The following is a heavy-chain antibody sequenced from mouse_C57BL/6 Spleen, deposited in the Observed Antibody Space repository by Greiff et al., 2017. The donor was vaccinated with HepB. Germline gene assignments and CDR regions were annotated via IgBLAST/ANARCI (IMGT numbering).Heavy chain of an antibody. CDR3: TNWAPFDY. Sequence: EVKLMESGGGLVQPGGSMKLSCVASGFTFSNYWMNWVRQSPEKGLEWVAQIRLKSDNYATHYAESVKGRFTISRDESKSSVYLQMNNLRAEDTGIYYCTNWAPFDYWGQGTTLTVSS. D-gene: IGHD4-1*01. CDR1: GFTFSNYW. V-gene: IGHV6-3*01. J-gene: IGHJ2*01. CDR2: IRLKSDNYAT.